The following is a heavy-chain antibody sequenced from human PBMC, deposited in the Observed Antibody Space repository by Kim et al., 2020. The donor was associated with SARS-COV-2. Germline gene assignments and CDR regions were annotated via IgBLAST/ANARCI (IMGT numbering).Heavy chain of an antibody. CDR1: GGSINSYY. V-gene: IGHV4-59*01. D-gene: IGHD3-22*01. CDR2: ISYSGST. CDR3: ARGYYYDSSRFDY. J-gene: IGHJ4*02. Sequence: SETLSLTCTVSGGSINSYYWSWIRQPPGKGLEWIGYISYSGSTNYSPSLKSRVIMSVDTSKNQFSLKLSSVTAADTAVYYCARGYYYDSSRFDYWGQGTLVTVSS.